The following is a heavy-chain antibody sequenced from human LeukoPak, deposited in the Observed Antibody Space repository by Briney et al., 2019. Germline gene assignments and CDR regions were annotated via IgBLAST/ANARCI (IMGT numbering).Heavy chain of an antibody. CDR1: GGTFLSHT. J-gene: IGHJ5*02. D-gene: IGHD1-26*01. Sequence: VRVSCKXSGGTFLSHTFSWVRQAPGQGLEWMGKITPVINTANYAQTFQGRVSIYADKSTTTVYMDLSGLRPDDTAVYYCARVNLRGSNYNWFDPWGQGTLVTVAS. CDR3: ARVNLRGSNYNWFDP. CDR2: ITPVINTA. V-gene: IGHV1-69*08.